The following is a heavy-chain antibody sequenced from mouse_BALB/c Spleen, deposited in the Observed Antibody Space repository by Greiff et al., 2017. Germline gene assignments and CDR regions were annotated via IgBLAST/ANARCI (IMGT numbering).Heavy chain of an antibody. CDR2: ISYSGST. J-gene: IGHJ2*01. D-gene: IGHD2-4*01. CDR1: GYSITSDYA. V-gene: IGHV3-2*02. Sequence: EVKLEESGPGLVKPSQSLSLTCTVTGYSITSDYAWNWIRQFPGNKLEWMGYISYSGSTSYNPSLKSRISITRDTSKNQFFLQLNSVTTEDTATYYCARNYDYGFDYWGQGTTLTVSS. CDR3: ARNYDYGFDY.